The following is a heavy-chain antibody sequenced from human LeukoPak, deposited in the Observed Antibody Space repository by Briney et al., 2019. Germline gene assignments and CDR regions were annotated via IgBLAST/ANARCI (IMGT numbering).Heavy chain of an antibody. CDR2: IYSSGSA. D-gene: IGHD3-22*01. V-gene: IGHV4-59*08. J-gene: IGHJ4*01. CDR1: GASINHNF. CDR3: ARHRDYYDT. Sequence: SETLSLTCTVSGASINHNFWTWIRQPPGKGLEWIGYIYSSGSANYNPSLKSRVIISGDTSKNQISLNLTSVTAADTAVYFCARHRDYYDTWGHGTLVTVSS.